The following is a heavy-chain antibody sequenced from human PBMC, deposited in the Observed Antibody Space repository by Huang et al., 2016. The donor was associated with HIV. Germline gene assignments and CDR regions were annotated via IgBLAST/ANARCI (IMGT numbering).Heavy chain of an antibody. J-gene: IGHJ5*02. Sequence: QVQLVQSGAEVKKPGASVKVSCKTSGYPFTSYNINWVRQATGQGLEWIGCMNPNSGNTGYAQKFQGRITMTRNTSRSTAYMELNSLRSEDTAVYFCARGVSDFWSAPRRFDPWGQGTLVTVSS. CDR3: ARGVSDFWSAPRRFDP. D-gene: IGHD3-3*01. V-gene: IGHV1-8*01. CDR2: MNPNSGNT. CDR1: GYPFTSYN.